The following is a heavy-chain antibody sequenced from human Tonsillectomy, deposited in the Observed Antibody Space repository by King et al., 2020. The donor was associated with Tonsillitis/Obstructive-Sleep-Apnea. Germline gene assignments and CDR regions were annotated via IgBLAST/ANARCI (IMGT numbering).Heavy chain of an antibody. D-gene: IGHD7-27*01. CDR2: ISSSSSYI. CDR1: GFTFSSYS. Sequence: VQLVESGGGLVKPGGSLRLSCAASGFTFSSYSMNWVRQAPGKGLEWVSSISSSSSYIYYADSVKGRFTISSDNAKNSLYLQMNSLRAEDTAVYYCARISNWGSGYFDYWGQGTLVTVSS. CDR3: ARISNWGSGYFDY. V-gene: IGHV3-21*01. J-gene: IGHJ4*02.